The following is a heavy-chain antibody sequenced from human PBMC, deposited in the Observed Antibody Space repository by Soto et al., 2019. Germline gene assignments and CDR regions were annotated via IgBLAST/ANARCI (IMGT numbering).Heavy chain of an antibody. CDR1: GGSIRSYS. CDR3: ARGRTYYDILTGPEPYYYYYYMDV. V-gene: IGHV4-59*01. D-gene: IGHD3-9*01. Sequence: SETLSLLCSLSGGSIRSYSCSWIRQPPGKGMEWIGNIFYSGSTNYIPSLKSRVTISVDTSKSQVSLKLSSVTAADTAVYYCARGRTYYDILTGPEPYYYYYYMDVWGKGTTVTVSS. J-gene: IGHJ6*03. CDR2: IFYSGST.